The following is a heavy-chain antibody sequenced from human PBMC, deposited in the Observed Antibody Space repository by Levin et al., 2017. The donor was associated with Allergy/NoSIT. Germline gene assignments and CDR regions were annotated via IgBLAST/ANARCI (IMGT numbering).Heavy chain of an antibody. Sequence: NAGGSLRLSCSVSGVSISGSSNYWGWIRQPPGKGLEWIGSIHYTGSTSYNPSLKSRVTTSVDTSNNQFSLMLTSVTAADTAVYYCARQEWVGGFDHWGQGTLVTVSS. CDR1: GVSISGSSNY. CDR3: ARQEWVGGFDH. D-gene: IGHD6-19*01. J-gene: IGHJ5*02. V-gene: IGHV4-39*01. CDR2: IHYTGST.